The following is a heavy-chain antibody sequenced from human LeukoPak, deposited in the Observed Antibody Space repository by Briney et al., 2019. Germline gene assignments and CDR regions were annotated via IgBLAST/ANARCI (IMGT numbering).Heavy chain of an antibody. J-gene: IGHJ4*02. D-gene: IGHD3-3*01. CDR1: GGSFSGYY. CDR3: ARGPYYDFWSGYLDY. V-gene: IGHV4-34*01. Sequence: SETLSLTCAVYGGSFSGYYWGWIRQPPGKGLEWIGEINHSGSTNYNPSLKSRVTISVDTPKNHFFLKLSSVTAADTAVYYCARGPYYDFWSGYLDYWGQGTLVTVSS. CDR2: INHSGST.